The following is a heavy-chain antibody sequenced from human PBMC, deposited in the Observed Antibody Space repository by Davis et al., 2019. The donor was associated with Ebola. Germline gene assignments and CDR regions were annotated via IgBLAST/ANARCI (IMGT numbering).Heavy chain of an antibody. CDR3: ARGRSGGGSYHTRGGYFDY. D-gene: IGHD1-26*01. V-gene: IGHV1-69*13. J-gene: IGHJ4*02. Sequence: SVKVSCKASGGTFSSYAISWVRQAPGQGLEWMGGIIPIFGTANYAQKFQGRVTITADESTSTAYMELSSLRSEDTAVYYCARGRSGGGSYHTRGGYFDYWGQGTLVTVSS. CDR1: GGTFSSYA. CDR2: IIPIFGTA.